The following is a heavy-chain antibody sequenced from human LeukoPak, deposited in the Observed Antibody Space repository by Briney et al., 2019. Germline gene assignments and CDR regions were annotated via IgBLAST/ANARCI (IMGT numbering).Heavy chain of an antibody. Sequence: GRSLRLSCAASGFTFSSYGMHWVRQAPGKGLEWAAVIWYDGSNKYYANSVKGRFTISRDNSKNTLYLQMNSLRAEDTAVYYCARDVYYYGSGIDYWGQGTLVTVSS. CDR2: IWYDGSNK. CDR3: ARDVYYYGSGIDY. D-gene: IGHD3-10*01. J-gene: IGHJ4*02. CDR1: GFTFSSYG. V-gene: IGHV3-33*01.